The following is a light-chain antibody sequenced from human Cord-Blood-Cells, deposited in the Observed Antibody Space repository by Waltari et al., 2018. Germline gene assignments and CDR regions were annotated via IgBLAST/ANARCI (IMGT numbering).Light chain of an antibody. CDR2: DVS. Sequence: QSALTQPASVSGSPGQSITISCTGTSSDVGGYNYIPWYQQHPGKAPKLMIYDVSNRPSGVSNRFSGSKSGNTAFLTISGLQAEDEADYYCSSYTSSSTYVFGTGTKVTVL. CDR1: SSDVGGYNY. J-gene: IGLJ1*01. V-gene: IGLV2-14*01. CDR3: SSYTSSSTYV.